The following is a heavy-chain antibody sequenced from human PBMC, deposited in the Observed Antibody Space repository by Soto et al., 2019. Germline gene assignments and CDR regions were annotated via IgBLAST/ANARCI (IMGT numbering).Heavy chain of an antibody. D-gene: IGHD2-21*02. J-gene: IGHJ5*02. CDR2: IYYSGST. Sequence: SETLSLTCTVSGGSVSSGSYYWSWIRQPPGKGLEWIGYIYYSGSTNYNPSLKSRVTISVDTSKNQFSLKLSSVTAADTAVYYCARDTVVVTAIPGFDPWGQGTLVTVYS. V-gene: IGHV4-61*01. CDR3: ARDTVVVTAIPGFDP. CDR1: GGSVSSGSYY.